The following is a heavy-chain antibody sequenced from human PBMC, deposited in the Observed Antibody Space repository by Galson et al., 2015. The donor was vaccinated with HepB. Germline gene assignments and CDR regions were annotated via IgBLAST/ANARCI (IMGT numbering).Heavy chain of an antibody. CDR1: GGTFSSYA. D-gene: IGHD2-15*01. J-gene: IGHJ4*02. CDR3: AREAGGGYCSGGSCHSRAAYFDY. V-gene: IGHV1-69*13. CDR2: IIPIFGTA. Sequence: SVKVSCKASGGTFSSYAISWVRQAPGQGLEWMGGIIPIFGTANYAQKFQGRVTITADESTSTAYMELSSLRSEDTAVYYCAREAGGGYCSGGSCHSRAAYFDYWGQGTLVTVSS.